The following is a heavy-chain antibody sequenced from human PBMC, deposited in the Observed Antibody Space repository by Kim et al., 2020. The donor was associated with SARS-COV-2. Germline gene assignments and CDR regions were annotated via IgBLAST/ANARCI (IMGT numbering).Heavy chain of an antibody. CDR3: ARVGATAMVRDY. CDR1: GGSISSSSYY. CDR2: IYYSGST. J-gene: IGHJ4*02. Sequence: SETLSLTCTVSGGSISSSSYYWGWIRQPPGKGLEWIGSIYYSGSTYYNPSLKSRVTISVDTSKNQFSLKLSSVTAADTAVYYCARVGATAMVRDYWGQGTLVTVSS. D-gene: IGHD5-18*01. V-gene: IGHV4-39*07.